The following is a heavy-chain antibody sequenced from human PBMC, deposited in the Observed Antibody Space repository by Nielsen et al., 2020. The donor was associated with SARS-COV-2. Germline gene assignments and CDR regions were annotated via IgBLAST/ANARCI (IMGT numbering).Heavy chain of an antibody. V-gene: IGHV3-21*01. CDR2: ISSSSSYI. D-gene: IGHD6-19*01. CDR1: GFTFSSYS. Sequence: ESLKISCAASGFTFSSYSMNWVRQAPGKGLEWVSSISSSSSYIYYADSVKGRFTISRDNAKNSLYLQMNSLRAEDTAVYYCARSGVAVAGTDYWGQGTLVTVSS. J-gene: IGHJ4*02. CDR3: ARSGVAVAGTDY.